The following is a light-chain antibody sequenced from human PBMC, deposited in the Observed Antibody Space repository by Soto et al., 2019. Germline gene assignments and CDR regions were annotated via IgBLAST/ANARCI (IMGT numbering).Light chain of an antibody. CDR3: QQYSKWPLT. CDR2: GTS. V-gene: IGKV3-20*01. J-gene: IGKJ4*01. CDR1: QSVGSSY. Sequence: EVVLTQSPGTLSLSPGESATLSCRASQSVGSSYLAWYQQKPGQAPRVLIYGTSSRATGIPDRFSGSGSGTDFTPTISTLEPEEGLVYYCQQYSKWPLTVGGGTKV.